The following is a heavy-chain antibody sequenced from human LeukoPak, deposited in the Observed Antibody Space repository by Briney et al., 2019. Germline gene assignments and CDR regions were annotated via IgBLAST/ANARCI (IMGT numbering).Heavy chain of an antibody. CDR2: IYTSGST. CDR3: ARAMEWPLRDWFDP. J-gene: IGHJ5*02. V-gene: IGHV4-4*07. D-gene: IGHD3-3*01. Sequence: PSETLSLTCTVSGGSISSYYWSWFRQPAGKGLEWIGRIYTSGSTNYNPSLKSRVTMSVDTSKNQFSLKLSSVTAADTAVYYCARAMEWPLRDWFDPWGQGTLVTVSS. CDR1: GGSISSYY.